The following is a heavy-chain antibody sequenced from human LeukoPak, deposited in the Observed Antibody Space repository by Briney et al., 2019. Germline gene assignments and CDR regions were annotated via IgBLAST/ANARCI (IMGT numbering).Heavy chain of an antibody. CDR1: GYTFTGYY. Sequence: ASVKVSCKASGYTFTGYYMHWVRQAPGQGLEWVGWINPNSGGTNYAQKFQGRVTMTRDTSISTAYMELSRLRSDDTAVYYCARDVRGDIVVVPAAPYYYYGMDVWGQGTTVTVSS. J-gene: IGHJ6*02. CDR3: ARDVRGDIVVVPAAPYYYYGMDV. D-gene: IGHD2-2*01. V-gene: IGHV1-2*02. CDR2: INPNSGGT.